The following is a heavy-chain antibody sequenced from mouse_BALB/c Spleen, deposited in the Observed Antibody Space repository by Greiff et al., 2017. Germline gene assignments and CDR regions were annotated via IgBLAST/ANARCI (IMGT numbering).Heavy chain of an antibody. CDR2: IWSGGST. Sequence: QVQLKESGPGLVQPSQSLSITCTVSGFSLTSYGVHWVRQSPGKGLEWLGVIWSGGSTDYNAAFISRLSISKDNSKSQVFFKMNSLQANDTAIYYCARNYYGSLYYFDYWGQGTTLTVSS. CDR3: ARNYYGSLYYFDY. V-gene: IGHV2-2*02. J-gene: IGHJ2*01. CDR1: GFSLTSYG. D-gene: IGHD1-1*01.